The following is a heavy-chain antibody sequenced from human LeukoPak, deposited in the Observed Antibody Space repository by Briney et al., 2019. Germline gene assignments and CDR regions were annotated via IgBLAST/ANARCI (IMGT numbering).Heavy chain of an antibody. V-gene: IGHV1-2*02. D-gene: IGHD1-7*01. J-gene: IGHJ5*02. CDR2: INPNSGGT. CDR3: ARDLTTGTTHSGWFDP. Sequence: ASVKVSCKASGYTFTGYYMHWVRQAPGQGLEWMGWINPNSGGTNYAQKFQGRVTITRDTSISTAYMELSRLRSDDTAVYYCARDLTTGTTHSGWFDPWGQGTLVTVSS. CDR1: GYTFTGYY.